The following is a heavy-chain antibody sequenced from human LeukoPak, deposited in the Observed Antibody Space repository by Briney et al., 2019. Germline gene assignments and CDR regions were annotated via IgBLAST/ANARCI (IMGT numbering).Heavy chain of an antibody. V-gene: IGHV3-23*01. CDR3: ARAHDYYDSSGYYYY. Sequence: GGSLRLSCAASGFTFSSYAMSWVRQAPGKGLEWVSAISGSGGSTYYADSVKGRSTISRDNSKNTLYLQMNSLRAEDTAVYYCARAHDYYDSSGYYYYWGQGTLVTVSS. CDR1: GFTFSSYA. CDR2: ISGSGGST. J-gene: IGHJ4*02. D-gene: IGHD3-22*01.